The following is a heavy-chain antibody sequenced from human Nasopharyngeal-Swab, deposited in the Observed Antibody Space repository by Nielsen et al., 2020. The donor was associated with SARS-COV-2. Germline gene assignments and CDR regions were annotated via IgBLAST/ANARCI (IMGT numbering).Heavy chain of an antibody. V-gene: IGHV4-30-4*01. CDR3: ARGPHHGGFDY. CDR1: GGSISSGDYY. CDR2: IYYSGST. D-gene: IGHD3-16*01. Sequence: TLSLTCTVSGGSISSGDYYWSWIRQPPGKGLEWIGYIYYSGSTNYNPFLKSRVTISVDTSKNQFSLKLSSVTAADTAVYYCARGPHHGGFDYWGQGTLVTVSS. J-gene: IGHJ4*02.